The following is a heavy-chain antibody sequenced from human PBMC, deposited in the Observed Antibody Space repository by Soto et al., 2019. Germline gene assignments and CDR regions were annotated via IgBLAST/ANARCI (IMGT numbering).Heavy chain of an antibody. D-gene: IGHD2-8*01. Sequence: PGGSLRLSCTASGFSFSSYAMYWFRQPPGKGLEWVAVISHDGINKHYADSVKGRVTVSRDNSNHSLDLQLNSLRGEDTAMYYCAKEIFAAAYAATSAFDLWGQGTLVTVSS. CDR2: ISHDGINK. CDR3: AKEIFAAAYAATSAFDL. V-gene: IGHV3-30-3*01. J-gene: IGHJ4*02. CDR1: GFSFSSYA.